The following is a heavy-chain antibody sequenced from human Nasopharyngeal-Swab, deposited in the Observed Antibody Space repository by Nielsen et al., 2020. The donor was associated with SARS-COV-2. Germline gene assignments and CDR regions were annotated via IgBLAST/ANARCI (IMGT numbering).Heavy chain of an antibody. D-gene: IGHD3-3*01. CDR1: GGSISGGNYY. CDR3: ARAPGFSIFGVVITSDAFDI. V-gene: IGHV4-31*03. J-gene: IGHJ3*02. CDR2: VYQSGST. Sequence: SETLSLTCTVSGGSISGGNYYWSWIRQHPVKGLEWIGYVYQSGSTYYNPSLKSRVTISVDTSKNQFSLNLSSVTAADTAVYYCARAPGFSIFGVVITSDAFDIWGQGTMVTVSS.